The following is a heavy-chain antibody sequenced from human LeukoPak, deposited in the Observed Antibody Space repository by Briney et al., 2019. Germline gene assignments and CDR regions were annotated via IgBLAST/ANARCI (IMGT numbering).Heavy chain of an antibody. CDR1: GYTFTSYD. J-gene: IGHJ4*02. Sequence: ASVKVSCKASGYTFTSYDINWVRQATGQGLEWMGWMNPNSGNTGYAQKFQGRVTMTWNTSISKAYMELSSLRSEDTAVYYCARGRSYQLPMLLAYWGQGTLVTVSS. D-gene: IGHD2-2*01. CDR3: ARGRSYQLPMLLAY. V-gene: IGHV1-8*01. CDR2: MNPNSGNT.